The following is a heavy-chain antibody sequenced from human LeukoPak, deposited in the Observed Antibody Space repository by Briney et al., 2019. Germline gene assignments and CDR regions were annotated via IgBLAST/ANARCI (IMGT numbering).Heavy chain of an antibody. J-gene: IGHJ4*02. D-gene: IGHD6-13*01. Sequence: PGGSLRLSCEVSGFTFSAYWMSWVRQPPGKGLEFVANIHQDGSEIHYVDSVRGRFTIPRDNAKNSLYLKMHSLRAEDKAVYYCTRVGSSWDLIDYWGQGTLVTVSS. CDR2: IHQDGSEI. V-gene: IGHV3-7*01. CDR3: TRVGSSWDLIDY. CDR1: GFTFSAYW.